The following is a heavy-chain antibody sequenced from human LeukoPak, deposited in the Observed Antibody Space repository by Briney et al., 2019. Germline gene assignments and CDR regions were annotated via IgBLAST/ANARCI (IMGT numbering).Heavy chain of an antibody. Sequence: ASVKVSCKVSGYTLTELSMHWVRQAPGKGLEWMGGFDPEDGETIYAQKLQGRVTMTEDTSTDTAYMELSSLRSEDTAVYYCATIGKITIFGVVKTCDGFDVWGQGTMVTVS. CDR2: FDPEDGET. V-gene: IGHV1-24*01. CDR1: GYTLTELS. CDR3: ATIGKITIFGVVKTCDGFDV. J-gene: IGHJ3*01. D-gene: IGHD3-3*01.